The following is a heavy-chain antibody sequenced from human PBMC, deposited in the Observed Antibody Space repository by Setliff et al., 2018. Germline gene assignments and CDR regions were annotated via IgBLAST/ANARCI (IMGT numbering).Heavy chain of an antibody. CDR2: ITGNSDRI. Sequence: PGGSLRLSCAASGFTFHDYAMHWVRQAPGKGLEWVSGITGNSDRIAYADSLKGRFTISRDNTENSLYSQMNSLRVEDTAFYYCAKGMRRQWLGEVDYWGQGTLVTVSS. V-gene: IGHV3-9*01. CDR3: AKGMRRQWLGEVDY. J-gene: IGHJ4*02. D-gene: IGHD6-19*01. CDR1: GFTFHDYA.